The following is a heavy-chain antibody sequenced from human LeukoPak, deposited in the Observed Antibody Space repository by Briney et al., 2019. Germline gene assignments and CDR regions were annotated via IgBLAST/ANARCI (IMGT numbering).Heavy chain of an antibody. CDR2: IIPILDMA. D-gene: IGHD5-24*01. J-gene: IGHJ6*02. CDR3: ARDGGWLQTQNHYYYHGLDV. V-gene: IGHV1-69*04. CDR1: GGAFSSYG. Sequence: GASVKVSCMASGGAFSSYGITWVRQAPGQGPEWMGRIIPILDMADYAQNFRGRVTITADKSTRTVYMEMSSLRFEDTAVYYCARDGGWLQTQNHYYYHGLDVWGQGTTVTVSS.